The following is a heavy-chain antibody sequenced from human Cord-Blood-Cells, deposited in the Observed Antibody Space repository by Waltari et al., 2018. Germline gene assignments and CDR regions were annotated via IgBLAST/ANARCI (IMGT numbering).Heavy chain of an antibody. CDR1: GLHFSSYW. D-gene: IGHD4-17*01. V-gene: IGHV3-7*01. CDR2: RKQDGSEK. CDR3: ARDLYDYGGVY. Sequence: EVQLVESGGGLVQPGGSLRLSCAASGLHFSSYWMSWVRQAPGKGLEWGANRKQDGSEKYYVDSVKGRFTISRDNAKNSLYLQMNSLRAEDTAVYYCARDLYDYGGVYWGQGTLVTVSS. J-gene: IGHJ4*02.